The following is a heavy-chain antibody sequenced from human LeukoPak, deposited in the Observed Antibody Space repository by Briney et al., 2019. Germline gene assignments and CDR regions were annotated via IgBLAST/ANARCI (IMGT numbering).Heavy chain of an antibody. CDR2: IWYDGSNK. CDR3: ARDLVVFDY. J-gene: IGHJ4*02. D-gene: IGHD3-22*01. CDR1: GFTFDDYG. V-gene: IGHV3-33*08. Sequence: GGSLRLSCAASGFTFDDYGMSWVRQAPGKGLEWVAVIWYDGSNKYYADSVKGRFTISRDNSKNTLYLQMNSLRAEDTAVYYCARDLVVFDYWGQGTLVTVSS.